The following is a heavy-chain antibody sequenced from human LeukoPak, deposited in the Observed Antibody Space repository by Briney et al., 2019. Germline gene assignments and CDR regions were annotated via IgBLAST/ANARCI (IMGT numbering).Heavy chain of an antibody. J-gene: IGHJ3*02. CDR1: GLPFSSYA. CDR2: ISGSGGST. Sequence: GGSLRLSCAAPGLPFSSYAMSWVRQARGKGQEWVSAISGSGGSTYYADAVKGRFTISRDNSKNTLYLQMNSLRAEDTAVYYCAQGRWGSYHRWDAFDIWGQGTMVTVSS. V-gene: IGHV3-23*01. CDR3: AQGRWGSYHRWDAFDI. D-gene: IGHD3-16*01.